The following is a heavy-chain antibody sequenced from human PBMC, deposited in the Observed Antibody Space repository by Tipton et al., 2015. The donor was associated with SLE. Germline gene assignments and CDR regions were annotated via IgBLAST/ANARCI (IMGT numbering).Heavy chain of an antibody. CDR1: GGSINSHY. D-gene: IGHD6-13*01. J-gene: IGHJ4*02. Sequence: TLSLTCSVSGGSINSHYWIWIRQPPGKGLEYIRYIYYSGSTNYNPSLKSRVTISVDTSKNQFSLKLSSVTAADTAVYYCASPSSSWSDWGQGTLVTVSS. V-gene: IGHV4-59*11. CDR3: ASPSSSWSD. CDR2: IYYSGST.